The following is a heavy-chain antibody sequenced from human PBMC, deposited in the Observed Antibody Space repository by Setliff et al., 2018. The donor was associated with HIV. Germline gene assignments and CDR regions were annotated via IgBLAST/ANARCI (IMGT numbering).Heavy chain of an antibody. CDR3: ARDPGMQLRYAFDF. CDR2: ISSGGNYI. Sequence: LRLSCAASGFTFSNYNMNWVHQAPGKGLEWVSSISSGGNYIYYRDSMKGRFTISRDNARNSLFLQMNGLRAEDTAVYYCARDPGMQLRYAFDFWGQGTPVTVSS. V-gene: IGHV3-21*01. CDR1: GFTFSNYN. D-gene: IGHD3-9*01. J-gene: IGHJ4*02.